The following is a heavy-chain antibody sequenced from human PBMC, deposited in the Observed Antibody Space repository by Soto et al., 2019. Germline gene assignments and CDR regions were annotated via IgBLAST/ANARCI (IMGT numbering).Heavy chain of an antibody. CDR2: ISGSGGST. J-gene: IGHJ3*02. Sequence: EVQLLESGGGLVQPGGSLRLSCAASGFTFSSYAMSWVRQAPGKGLEWVSAISGSGGSTYYADSVKGRFTISRDNSKNTLYLQMNSLGAEDTAVYYCAKDRYCSGGSCYSEWAFDIWGQVTMVTVSS. CDR1: GFTFSSYA. V-gene: IGHV3-23*01. D-gene: IGHD2-15*01. CDR3: AKDRYCSGGSCYSEWAFDI.